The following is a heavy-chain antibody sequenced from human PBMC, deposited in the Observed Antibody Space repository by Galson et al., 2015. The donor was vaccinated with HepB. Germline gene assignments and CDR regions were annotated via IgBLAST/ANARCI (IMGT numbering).Heavy chain of an antibody. CDR3: AKGVGTTSFGSYFDY. D-gene: IGHD2-21*02. Sequence: SLRLSCAASGFTFSSYAMSWVRQAPGKGLEWVSAISGSGGSTYYAYSVKGRFTISRDNSKNTLYLQINSLRAEDTAVYYCAKGVGTTSFGSYFDYWGQGTLVTVSS. V-gene: IGHV3-23*01. CDR1: GFTFSSYA. J-gene: IGHJ4*02. CDR2: ISGSGGST.